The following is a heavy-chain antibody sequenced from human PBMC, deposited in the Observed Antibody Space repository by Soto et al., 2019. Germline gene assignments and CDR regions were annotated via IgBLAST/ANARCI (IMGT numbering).Heavy chain of an antibody. J-gene: IGHJ4*02. V-gene: IGHV3-30-3*01. Sequence: GGSLRLSCAASGFTFSSYAMHWVRQAPGKGLEWVAVISYDGSNKYYADSVKGRFTISRDNSKNTLYLQMNSLRAEDTAVYYCATNEQQLVLFDYWGQGTLVTVSS. CDR2: ISYDGSNK. D-gene: IGHD6-13*01. CDR1: GFTFSSYA. CDR3: ATNEQQLVLFDY.